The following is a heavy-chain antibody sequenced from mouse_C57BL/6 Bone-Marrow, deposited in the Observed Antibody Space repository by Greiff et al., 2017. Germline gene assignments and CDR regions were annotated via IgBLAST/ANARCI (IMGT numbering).Heavy chain of an antibody. J-gene: IGHJ4*01. Sequence: VQRVESGPGLVQPSQSLSITCTVSGFSLTSYGVHWVRQSPGKGLEWLGVIWRGGSTDYNAAFMSRLSITKDNSKSQVFFKMNSLQADDTAIYYCAKPHYYYGSSYDYAMDYWGQGTSVTVSS. CDR1: GFSLTSYG. D-gene: IGHD1-1*01. CDR3: AKPHYYYGSSYDYAMDY. V-gene: IGHV2-5*01. CDR2: IWRGGST.